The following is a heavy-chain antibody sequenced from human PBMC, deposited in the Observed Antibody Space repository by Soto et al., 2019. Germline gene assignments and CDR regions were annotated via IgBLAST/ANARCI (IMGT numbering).Heavy chain of an antibody. V-gene: IGHV3-30*18. Sequence: GGSLRLSCAASGFTFSSYGMHWVRQAPGKGLEWVAVISYDGSNKYYADSVKGRFTISRDNSKNPLYLQMNSLRAEDTAVYYCAKIWAAAGNYFDYWGQGTLVTVSS. CDR3: AKIWAAAGNYFDY. D-gene: IGHD6-13*01. CDR1: GFTFSSYG. J-gene: IGHJ4*02. CDR2: ISYDGSNK.